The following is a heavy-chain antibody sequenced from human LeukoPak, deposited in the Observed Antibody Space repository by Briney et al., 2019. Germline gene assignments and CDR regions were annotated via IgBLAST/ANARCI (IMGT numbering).Heavy chain of an antibody. CDR2: IYYSGST. D-gene: IGHD3-22*01. V-gene: IGHV4-59*01. J-gene: IGHJ4*02. CDR1: GGSISSYY. CDR3: GREDVSQDSSPLDY. Sequence: SETLSLTCTVSGGSISSYYWSWIRQPPGKGLEWIGYIYYSGSTNYNPSLKSRVTISVDTSKNQFSLKLSSVTAADTAVYYCGREDVSQDSSPLDYWGQGTLVTVSS.